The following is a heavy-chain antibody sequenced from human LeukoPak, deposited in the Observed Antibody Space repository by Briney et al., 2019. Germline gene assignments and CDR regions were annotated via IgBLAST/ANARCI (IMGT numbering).Heavy chain of an antibody. V-gene: IGHV4-4*07. J-gene: IGHJ6*03. CDR3: ARDYPKYYSDSSGPRGYYYYMDV. CDR1: GGSISSYY. Sequence: SETLSLTCTVSGGSISSYYWSWIRQPAGKGLEWIGRIYTSGSTNYNPSLKSRVTMSVDTSKNQFSLKLSSVTAADTAAYYCARDYPKYYSDSSGPRGYYYYMDVWGKGTTVTVSS. D-gene: IGHD3-22*01. CDR2: IYTSGST.